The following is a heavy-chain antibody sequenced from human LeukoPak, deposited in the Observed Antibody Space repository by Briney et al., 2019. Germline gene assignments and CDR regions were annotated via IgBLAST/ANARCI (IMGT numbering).Heavy chain of an antibody. D-gene: IGHD3-9*01. V-gene: IGHV1-24*01. CDR1: GYTLTELS. CDR3: ATTPPYDILTGYYQNWFDP. Sequence: ASVRVSCKVSGYTLTELSMHWVRQAPGKGLEWMGGFDPEDGETIYAQKFQGRVTMTEDTSTDTAYMELSSLRSEDTAVYYCATTPPYDILTGYYQNWFDPWGQGTLVTVSS. CDR2: FDPEDGET. J-gene: IGHJ5*02.